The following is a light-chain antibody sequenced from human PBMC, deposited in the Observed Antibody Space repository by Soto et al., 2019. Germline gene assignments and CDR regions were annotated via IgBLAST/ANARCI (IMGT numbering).Light chain of an antibody. V-gene: IGKV1-12*01. Sequence: DIQMTQSPSTLSAFVGDRVTITCRASQSISSWLAWYQQKPGKAPNLLIFAASSLQSGVPSRFSGSGSGTDFTLTISSLQPEDFATYYCQQANSFPLTFGGGTKVDIK. CDR3: QQANSFPLT. CDR2: AAS. J-gene: IGKJ4*01. CDR1: QSISSW.